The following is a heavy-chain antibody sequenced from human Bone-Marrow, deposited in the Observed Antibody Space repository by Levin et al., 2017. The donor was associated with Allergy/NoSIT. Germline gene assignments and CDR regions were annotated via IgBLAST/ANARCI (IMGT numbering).Heavy chain of an antibody. D-gene: IGHD1-26*01. J-gene: IGHJ3*01. CDR3: ARDPSASGAFDV. CDR1: GFTFSDHY. Sequence: GGSLRLSCVASGFTFSDHYMAWVRQAPGKGLEWVGRSRNRANSYTTEYAASVKGRFTIARDDSKHSLFLQMNSLQTEDTAMYYCARDPSASGAFDVWGQGTMVTVSS. V-gene: IGHV3-72*01. CDR2: SRNRANSYTT.